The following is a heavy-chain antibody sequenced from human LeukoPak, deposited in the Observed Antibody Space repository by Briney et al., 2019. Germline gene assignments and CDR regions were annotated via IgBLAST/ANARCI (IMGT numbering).Heavy chain of an antibody. Sequence: GGSLRLSCAASGFSFSSHWTHWVRQAPGKGLVWVSGINIHGTGTIYADSVKGRFTISRDNAKNTLYLQMNSLRAEDTAVYYCARDWRHHVDYWGQGSLVTVSS. V-gene: IGHV3-74*01. CDR3: ARDWRHHVDY. CDR2: INIHGTGT. J-gene: IGHJ4*02. D-gene: IGHD1-14*01. CDR1: GFSFSSHW.